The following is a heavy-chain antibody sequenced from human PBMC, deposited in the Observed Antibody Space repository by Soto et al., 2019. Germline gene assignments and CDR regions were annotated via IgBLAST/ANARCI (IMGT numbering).Heavy chain of an antibody. Sequence: GGSQRLSCAASGFTFSSYSMNWVRQAPGKGLEWVSSISSSSSYIYYADSVKGRFTISRDNAKNSLYLQMNSLRAEDTAVYYCARHGGAVAGQLGYYYYYGMDVWGQGTTVTVSS. CDR2: ISSSSSYI. D-gene: IGHD6-19*01. J-gene: IGHJ6*02. V-gene: IGHV3-21*01. CDR1: GFTFSSYS. CDR3: ARHGGAVAGQLGYYYYYGMDV.